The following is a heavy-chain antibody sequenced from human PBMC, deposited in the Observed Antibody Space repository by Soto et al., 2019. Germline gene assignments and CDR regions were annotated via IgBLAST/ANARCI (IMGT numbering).Heavy chain of an antibody. J-gene: IGHJ4*02. Sequence: EVQLLESGGHLVQPGGSLRLSCAASGFTFSNYTMNWVRQAPGKGLAWVSRIGWDAGVTYYADSVLGRFTVSRDDSKNMLFLQMSSLTADDTALYYWAKDRHRDGIWSSDFWCQGAVVTGSS. CDR1: GFTFSNYT. CDR3: AKDRHRDGIWSSDF. CDR2: IGWDAGVT. D-gene: IGHD1-20*01. V-gene: IGHV3-23*01.